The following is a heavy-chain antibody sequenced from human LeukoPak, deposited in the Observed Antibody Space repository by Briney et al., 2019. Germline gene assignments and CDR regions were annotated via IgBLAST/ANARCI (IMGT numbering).Heavy chain of an antibody. D-gene: IGHD5-24*01. CDR1: RPTFSSYA. CDR3: ASRDGYNYMTLDY. J-gene: IGHJ4*02. Sequence: SVKASCNAYRPTFSSYATGWVRQLDGHGLEWIGRILPILGIAIYAQKIQGRVTITADKSTSTDYMELSSLRSEDTAVYYWASRDGYNYMTLDYWGQGTLVTVSS. V-gene: IGHV1-69*04. CDR2: ILPILGIA.